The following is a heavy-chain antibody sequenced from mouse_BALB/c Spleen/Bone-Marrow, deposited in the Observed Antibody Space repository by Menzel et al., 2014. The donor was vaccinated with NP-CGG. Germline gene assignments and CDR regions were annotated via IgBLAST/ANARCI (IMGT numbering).Heavy chain of an antibody. J-gene: IGHJ4*01. Sequence: VQLQQSGPELMKPRASVKISCKASGYLFTSYYMHWVKQSHGESLEWIGYFDPFNGGTSYNQKFKGKATLTVDKSSSTAYMHLSSLTSEDSAVYFCARSYDGYPYAMNYWGQGTSVTVSS. V-gene: IGHV1S135*01. CDR3: ARSYDGYPYAMNY. CDR2: FDPFNGGT. CDR1: GYLFTSYY. D-gene: IGHD2-3*01.